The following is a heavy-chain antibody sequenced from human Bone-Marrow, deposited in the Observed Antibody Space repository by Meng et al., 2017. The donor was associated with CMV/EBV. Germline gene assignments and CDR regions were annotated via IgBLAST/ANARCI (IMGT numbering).Heavy chain of an antibody. CDR1: GYRFSDHY. V-gene: IGHV1-2*02. J-gene: IGHJ4*02. D-gene: IGHD1-1*01. CDR3: VRDHNWGPDY. CDR2: IYPNSGGT. Sequence: QLQLVQPGAEVKSPGASVKVSCQTSGYRFSDHYMHWVRQAPGQGLEWMGWIYPNSGGTHYAQKFQDRVTMTRDTSISTVYMELSRLTSDDTAVYYCVRDHNWGPDYWGQGTLVTSPQ.